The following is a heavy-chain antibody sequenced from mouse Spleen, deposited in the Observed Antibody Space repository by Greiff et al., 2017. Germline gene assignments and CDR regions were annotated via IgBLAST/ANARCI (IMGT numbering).Heavy chain of an antibody. CDR1: GFTFSSYT. D-gene: IGHD1-1*01. Sequence: EVKLMESGGGLVKPGGSLKLSCAASGFTFSSYTMSWVRQTPAKRLEWVATISSGGGNTYYPDSVKGRFTISRDNARNTLYLQMSSLRSEDTAMYYCARHEGDYDGSPFAYWGQGTLVTVSA. CDR2: ISSGGGNT. J-gene: IGHJ3*01. CDR3: ARHEGDYDGSPFAY. V-gene: IGHV5-9*04.